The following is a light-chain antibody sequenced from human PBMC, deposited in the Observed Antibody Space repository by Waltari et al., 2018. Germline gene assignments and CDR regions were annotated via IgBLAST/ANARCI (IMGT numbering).Light chain of an antibody. Sequence: QSVLTQPPSASGTPGQRVAISCSGTRSNIGSNSVHWYQQLPGTAPKLLTHSNNQRPSGVHDRFSGSKSGTSASLAISGLQSEEEAHYYCAAWDASLNGWVFGGGTKLTVL. CDR2: SNN. CDR1: RSNIGSNS. V-gene: IGLV1-44*01. CDR3: AAWDASLNGWV. J-gene: IGLJ3*02.